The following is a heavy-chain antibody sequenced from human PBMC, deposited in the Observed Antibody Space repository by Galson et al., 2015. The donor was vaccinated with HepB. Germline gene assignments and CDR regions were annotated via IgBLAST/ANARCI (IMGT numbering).Heavy chain of an antibody. CDR3: ARDSRLELRLNNYFSYGMDV. Sequence: SVKVSCKASGYSFSNYGLSWIRQAPGPGLEWMGWFSGYDGSTNYAQKFQGRVTMTADASTGTAYLELTNLRSEDTAVYYCARDSRLELRLNNYFSYGMDVWGQGSAVTVSS. J-gene: IGHJ6*02. D-gene: IGHD1-1*01. V-gene: IGHV1-18*01. CDR2: FSGYDGST. CDR1: GYSFSNYG.